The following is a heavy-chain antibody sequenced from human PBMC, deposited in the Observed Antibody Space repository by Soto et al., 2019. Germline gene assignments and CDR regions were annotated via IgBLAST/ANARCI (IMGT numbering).Heavy chain of an antibody. Sequence: PGGSLRLSCAASGFAFSGSAMHWVRQASGKGLEWVGRIRSKANSYATAYAASVKGRFTISRDDSKNTAYLQMNSLKTEDTAVYYCTRSLYDILTGYYRAFDYWGQGTLVTVSS. CDR2: IRSKANSYAT. D-gene: IGHD3-9*01. J-gene: IGHJ4*02. CDR3: TRSLYDILTGYYRAFDY. V-gene: IGHV3-73*01. CDR1: GFAFSGSA.